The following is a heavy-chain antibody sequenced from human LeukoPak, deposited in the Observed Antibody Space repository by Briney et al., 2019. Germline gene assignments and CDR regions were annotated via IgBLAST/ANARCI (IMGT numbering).Heavy chain of an antibody. CDR3: SKANWVSNADAVW. CDR1: GFSFTSYA. Sequence: PGGSLRLSCAASGFSFTSYAMSWVRQAPARGPEWVSSIRGGGGTFYADSVRGRFTLSRGESRNTVYLQMNDLRVEDTAIYYCSKANWVSNADAVWWGQGTRVTVSS. V-gene: IGHV3-23*01. D-gene: IGHD1-1*01. J-gene: IGHJ4*02. CDR2: IRGGGGT.